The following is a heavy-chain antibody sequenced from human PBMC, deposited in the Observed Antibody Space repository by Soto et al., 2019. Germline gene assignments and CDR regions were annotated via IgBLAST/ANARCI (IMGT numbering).Heavy chain of an antibody. Sequence: PSETLSLTCTVSGASISYGGFSWSWIRQAPGKGLEWIGYISHLESTYFHPSFKSRLTMSIDRTRNQFSLKLSSVTAADMAVYYCASGGGYDSFDYWGEGVLVTSP. D-gene: IGHD5-12*01. CDR2: ISHLEST. V-gene: IGHV4-30-2*01. CDR3: ASGGGYDSFDY. J-gene: IGHJ4*02. CDR1: GASISYGGFS.